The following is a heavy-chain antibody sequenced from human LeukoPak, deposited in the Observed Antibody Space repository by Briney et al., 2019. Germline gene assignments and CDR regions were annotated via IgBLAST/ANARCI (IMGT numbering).Heavy chain of an antibody. J-gene: IGHJ4*02. Sequence: GGSLRLSCAASGFPFSDYGMYWVRQAPGKGLEWVSGISGSGGNTFYADSVKGRFTISRDNSKSTLSLQMNSLRAEDTAVYYCAKEMGVVLMVYALDYWGQGNLVTVSS. V-gene: IGHV3-23*01. D-gene: IGHD2-8*01. CDR1: GFPFSDYG. CDR3: AKEMGVVLMVYALDY. CDR2: ISGSGGNT.